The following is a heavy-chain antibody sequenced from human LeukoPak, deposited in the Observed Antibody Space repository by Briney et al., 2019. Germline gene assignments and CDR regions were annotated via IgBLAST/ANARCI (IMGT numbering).Heavy chain of an antibody. V-gene: IGHV1-2*06. D-gene: IGHD3-10*01. J-gene: IGHJ4*02. CDR2: INPNSGGT. CDR1: GYTFTGYY. CDR3: ARGSSLSSAMVRGVIDY. Sequence: ASVKVSCKASGYTFTGYYMHWVRQAPGQGLEWMGRINPNSGGTNYAQKFQGRVTIARDTSISTAYMELSRLRSDDTAVYYCARGSSLSSAMVRGVIDYWGQGTLVTVSS.